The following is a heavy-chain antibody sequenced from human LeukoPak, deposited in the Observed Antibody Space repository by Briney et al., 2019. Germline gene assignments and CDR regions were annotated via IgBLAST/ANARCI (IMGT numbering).Heavy chain of an antibody. CDR3: AKDPPHADYGDYFDY. Sequence: GGSLRLSCEASGFIFSRYGMTWVRQAPGKGLEWVSAISGSGGSTYYADSVKGRFTIFRDNSKNTLYLQMNSLRAEDTAVYYCAKDPPHADYGDYFDYWGQGTLVTVSS. V-gene: IGHV3-23*01. J-gene: IGHJ4*02. D-gene: IGHD4-17*01. CDR2: ISGSGGST. CDR1: GFIFSRYG.